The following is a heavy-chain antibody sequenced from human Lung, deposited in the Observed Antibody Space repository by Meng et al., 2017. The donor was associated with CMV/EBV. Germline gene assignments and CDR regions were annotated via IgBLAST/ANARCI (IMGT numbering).Heavy chain of an antibody. Sequence: GGSXRLSCAASGFPFSGHAMHWVRQAPGKGLEWVALMSYDGSKTFYADFVKGRFTISRDNSRNTLYLQMSGLRTDDTAVYYCAKPRSGFVVVPAAIDSWGQGXLVTVSS. V-gene: IGHV3-30*04. CDR1: GFPFSGHA. J-gene: IGHJ4*02. D-gene: IGHD2-2*01. CDR3: AKPRSGFVVVPAAIDS. CDR2: MSYDGSKT.